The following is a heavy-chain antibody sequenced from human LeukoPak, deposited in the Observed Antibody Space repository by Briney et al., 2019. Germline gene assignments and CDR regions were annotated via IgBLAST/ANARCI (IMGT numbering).Heavy chain of an antibody. J-gene: IGHJ4*02. V-gene: IGHV3-23*01. CDR2: VSGSGSST. CDR1: GFTFSSYA. D-gene: IGHD6-13*01. CDR3: ASSGSSWYRFDY. Sequence: PGGSLRLSCEASGFTFSSYAMSWVRQAPGKGLEWVSVVSGSGSSTYSADSVKGRFTISRDNSKNTLFLQMNSLRAEDTAVYYCASSGSSWYRFDYWGQGTLVTVSS.